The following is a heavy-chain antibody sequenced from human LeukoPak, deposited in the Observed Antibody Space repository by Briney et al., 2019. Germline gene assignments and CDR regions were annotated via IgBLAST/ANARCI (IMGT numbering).Heavy chain of an antibody. CDR1: GGSISSYY. J-gene: IGHJ4*02. D-gene: IGHD3-16*02. CDR2: IYYSGST. Sequence: SETLSLTCTVSGGSISSYYWSWIRQPPGKGLEWIGYIYYSGSTNYNPSLKSRVTISVDTSKNQFSLRLSSVTAADTAVYYCARVVWGSYRYFDYWGQGTLVTVSS. V-gene: IGHV4-59*12. CDR3: ARVVWGSYRYFDY.